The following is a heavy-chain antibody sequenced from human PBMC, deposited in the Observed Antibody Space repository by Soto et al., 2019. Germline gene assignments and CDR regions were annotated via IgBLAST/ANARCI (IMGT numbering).Heavy chain of an antibody. Sequence: PGGSLRLSCAASGFTFSDYYMSWIRQAPGKGLERVSYISSSGSTIYYADSVKGRFTISRDNAKNSLYLQMNSLRAEDTAVYYCARALRSFGVVTPLVYWGQGTLVTVSS. CDR2: ISSSGSTI. J-gene: IGHJ4*02. D-gene: IGHD3-3*01. CDR1: GFTFSDYY. CDR3: ARALRSFGVVTPLVY. V-gene: IGHV3-11*01.